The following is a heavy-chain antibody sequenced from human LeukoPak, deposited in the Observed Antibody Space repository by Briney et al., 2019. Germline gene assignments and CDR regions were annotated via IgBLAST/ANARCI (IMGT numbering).Heavy chain of an antibody. Sequence: ASVKVSCKASGGTFSSYAISWVRQAPGQGLEWMGRIIPILGIANYAQKFQGTVTITADKSTSTAYMELSSLRSEDTAVYYCARETSSRYFDYWGQGTLVTVSS. CDR1: GGTFSSYA. CDR3: ARETSSRYFDY. CDR2: IIPILGIA. J-gene: IGHJ4*02. V-gene: IGHV1-69*04.